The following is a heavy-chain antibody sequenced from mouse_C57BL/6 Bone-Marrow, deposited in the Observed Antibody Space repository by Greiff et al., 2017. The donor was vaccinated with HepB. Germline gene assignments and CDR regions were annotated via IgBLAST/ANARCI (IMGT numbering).Heavy chain of an antibody. Sequence: VQLKESGGGLVKPGGSLKLSCAASGFTFSDYGMHWVRQAPEKGLEWVAYISSGSSTIYYADTVKGRFTISRDNAKNTLFLQMTSLRSEDTAMYYCARGLLQRYWGQGTTLTVSS. CDR3: ARGLLQRY. V-gene: IGHV5-17*01. CDR2: ISSGSSTI. J-gene: IGHJ2*01. CDR1: GFTFSDYG. D-gene: IGHD2-3*01.